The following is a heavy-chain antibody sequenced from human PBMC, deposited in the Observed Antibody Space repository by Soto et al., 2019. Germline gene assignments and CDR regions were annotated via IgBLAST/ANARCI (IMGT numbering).Heavy chain of an antibody. CDR3: ARSIVVVTALDY. CDR2: INAGNGNT. J-gene: IGHJ4*02. Sequence: EASVKASCKASGYTFTSYAMQWVRQAPGQRLEWMGWINAGNGNTKYSQKFQGRVTITRDTSASTAYMELSSLRSEDTAVYYCARSIVVVTALDYWGQGTLVTVSS. D-gene: IGHD2-21*02. V-gene: IGHV1-3*01. CDR1: GYTFTSYA.